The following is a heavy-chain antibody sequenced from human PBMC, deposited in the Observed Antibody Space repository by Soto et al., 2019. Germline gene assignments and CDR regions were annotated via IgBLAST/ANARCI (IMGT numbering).Heavy chain of an antibody. D-gene: IGHD3-10*01. Sequence: PGRSLRLSCAASGFTFSSYAMSWVRQAPGKGLEWVSAISGSGGSTYYADSVKGRFTISRDNSKNTLYLQMNSLRAEDTAVYYCAKDRFTMVRGVKGLFDYWGQGTLVTVSS. CDR3: AKDRFTMVRGVKGLFDY. J-gene: IGHJ4*02. V-gene: IGHV3-23*01. CDR1: GFTFSSYA. CDR2: ISGSGGST.